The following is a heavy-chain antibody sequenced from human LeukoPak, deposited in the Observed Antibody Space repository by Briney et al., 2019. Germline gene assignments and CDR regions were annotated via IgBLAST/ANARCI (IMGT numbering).Heavy chain of an antibody. CDR1: DYTFTTYD. Sequence: ASVKVSCKASDYTFTTYDISWVPQAPGQGLEWMGWISTYNDNTHYAHKLQGRVTMTTDTSTTTVYMELTTLTPDTTACSTCPIIHSAIIAARQGTPDFDYWGRGTLVTVSS. CDR3: PIIHSAIIAARQGTPDFDY. D-gene: IGHD6-6*01. CDR2: ISTYNDNT. V-gene: IGHV1-18*01. J-gene: IGHJ4*02.